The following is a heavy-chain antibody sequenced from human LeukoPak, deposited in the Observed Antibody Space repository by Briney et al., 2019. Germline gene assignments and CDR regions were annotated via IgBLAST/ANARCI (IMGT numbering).Heavy chain of an antibody. D-gene: IGHD1-26*01. Sequence: SETLSLTCTVSGGSISSYYWSWIRQPPGKGLEWIGYIYYSESAYYNPSLKSRVTISVDTSKNQFSLKLSSVTAADTAVYYCARHPDSWELYFDYWGQGTLVTVSS. CDR2: IYYSESA. CDR1: GGSISSYY. CDR3: ARHPDSWELYFDY. J-gene: IGHJ4*02. V-gene: IGHV4-59*08.